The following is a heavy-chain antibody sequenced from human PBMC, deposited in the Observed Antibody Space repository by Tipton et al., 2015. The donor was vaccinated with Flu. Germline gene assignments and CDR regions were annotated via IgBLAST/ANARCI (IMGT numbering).Heavy chain of an antibody. J-gene: IGHJ1*01. Sequence: TLSLTCTVSGASISSRSYYWGWIRQPPGKGLEWIGCIYSSGSTYYNPSLKSRVTISLDTYKNQFSLKLSSVTAADTAVYYCAREKDSSGSEYFQHWGQGTLVNVSS. D-gene: IGHD6-19*01. V-gene: IGHV4-39*07. CDR1: GASISSRSYY. CDR3: AREKDSSGSEYFQH. CDR2: IYSSGST.